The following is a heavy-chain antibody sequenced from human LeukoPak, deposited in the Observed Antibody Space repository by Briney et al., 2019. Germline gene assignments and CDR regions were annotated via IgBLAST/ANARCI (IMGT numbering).Heavy chain of an antibody. CDR1: GGTFSSYA. V-gene: IGHV1-69*04. J-gene: IGHJ4*02. Sequence: SVKGSCKASGGTFSSYAISWVRQAPGQGLEWMGRIIPILGIANYAQKFQGRVTITADKSTSTAYMELSSLRSEDTAVYYCARTYYYDSSGYYYPLVYWGQGTLVTVSS. CDR3: ARTYYYDSSGYYYPLVY. CDR2: IIPILGIA. D-gene: IGHD3-22*01.